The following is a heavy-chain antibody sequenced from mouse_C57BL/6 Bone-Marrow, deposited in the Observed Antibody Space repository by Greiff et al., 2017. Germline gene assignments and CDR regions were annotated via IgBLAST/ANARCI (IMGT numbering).Heavy chain of an antibody. D-gene: IGHD1-1*01. Sequence: QVQLQQPGAELVKPGASVKMSCKASGYTFTSYWITWVKQRPGQGLEWIGDIYPGSGSTNYNEKFKSKATLTVDTASSTAYMQLSILTSEDSAVYYSARSLSTTVHWGQGTTLTVSS. CDR3: ARSLSTTVH. V-gene: IGHV1-55*01. CDR2: IYPGSGST. CDR1: GYTFTSYW. J-gene: IGHJ2*01.